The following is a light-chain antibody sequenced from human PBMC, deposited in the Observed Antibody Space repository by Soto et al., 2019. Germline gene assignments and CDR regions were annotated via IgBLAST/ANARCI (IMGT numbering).Light chain of an antibody. CDR3: SAWDDSLSAYV. V-gene: IGLV1-47*01. CDR2: HNY. J-gene: IGLJ1*01. Sequence: QSVLTQPPSVSEAPGQRVTISCTGSSSNIGSDFVYWYQQLPGTAPKLLIYHNYQRPSGVPDRFSGSKSGTSGSLAISDLRSEDEADYYCSAWDDSLSAYVFGAGTKLTVL. CDR1: SSNIGSDF.